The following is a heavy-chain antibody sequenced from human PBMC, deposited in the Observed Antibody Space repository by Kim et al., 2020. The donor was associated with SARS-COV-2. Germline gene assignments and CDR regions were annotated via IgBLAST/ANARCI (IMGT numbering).Heavy chain of an antibody. CDR3: ARTPSDYGDYTTFDY. Sequence: SGPTLVNPTQTLTLTCTFSGFSLSTSGMCVSWIRQPPGKALEWLALIDWDDDKYYSTSLKTRLTISKDTSKNQVVLTMTNMDPVDTATYYCARTPSDYGDYTTFDYWGQGTLVTVSS. CDR1: GFSLSTSGMC. D-gene: IGHD4-17*01. V-gene: IGHV2-70*01. J-gene: IGHJ4*02. CDR2: IDWDDDK.